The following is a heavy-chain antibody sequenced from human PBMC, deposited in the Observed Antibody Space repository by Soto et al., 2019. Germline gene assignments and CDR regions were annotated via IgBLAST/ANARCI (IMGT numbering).Heavy chain of an antibody. CDR2: IYSGGST. CDR1: GFTVSSNY. Sequence: GGSLRLSCAASGFTVSSNYMSWVRQAPGKGLEWVSVIYSGGSTYYADSVKGRFTISRDNSKNTLYLQMNSLRAEDTAVYYCVRTSAYYYDSSGLDAFDIWGQGTMVTVSS. D-gene: IGHD3-22*01. J-gene: IGHJ3*02. V-gene: IGHV3-53*01. CDR3: VRTSAYYYDSSGLDAFDI.